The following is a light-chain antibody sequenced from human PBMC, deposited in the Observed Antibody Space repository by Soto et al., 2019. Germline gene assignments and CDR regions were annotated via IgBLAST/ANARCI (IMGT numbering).Light chain of an antibody. Sequence: DIQLTQSPSFLSASVGDRVTITCRASQGISSYLAWYQQKPGKAPKLLIYAASTLQSGVPSRFSGSESGTEFTLTISTLQPKDFATYYCQQFKSYPPGITFGGGTKVEIK. CDR1: QGISSY. J-gene: IGKJ4*01. V-gene: IGKV1-9*01. CDR2: AAS. CDR3: QQFKSYPPGIT.